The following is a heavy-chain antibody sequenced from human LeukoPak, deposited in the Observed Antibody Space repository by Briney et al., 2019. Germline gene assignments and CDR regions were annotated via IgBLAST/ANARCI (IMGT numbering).Heavy chain of an antibody. V-gene: IGHV1-2*02. CDR1: GYTFTGYY. D-gene: IGHD3-16*02. J-gene: IGHJ4*02. Sequence: ASVKLSCKASGYTFTGYYMHWVRQAPGQGLEWMGWINPNSGGTTYAQKFQGRVTMTRDTSISTAYMELSRLRSDDTAVYYCARDGNGNDYVWGSYRSAFDYWGQGTLVTVSS. CDR2: INPNSGGT. CDR3: ARDGNGNDYVWGSYRSAFDY.